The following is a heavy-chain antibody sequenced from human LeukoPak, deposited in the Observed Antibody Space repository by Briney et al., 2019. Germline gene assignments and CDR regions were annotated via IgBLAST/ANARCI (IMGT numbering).Heavy chain of an antibody. CDR3: AVLTGPYLGYMDV. Sequence: SETLSLTCTVSGSMYNYYWSWIRQPPGKGLECIGSIFYSGTTYYSPSLKSRVTISVDTSKNQFSLNLSSVTAADTAVYYCAVLTGPYLGYMDVWGKGTTVTVAS. D-gene: IGHD1-14*01. J-gene: IGHJ6*03. CDR1: GSMYNYY. V-gene: IGHV4-39*01. CDR2: IFYSGTT.